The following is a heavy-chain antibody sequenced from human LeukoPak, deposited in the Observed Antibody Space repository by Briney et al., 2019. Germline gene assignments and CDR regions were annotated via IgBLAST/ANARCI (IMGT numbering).Heavy chain of an antibody. V-gene: IGHV3-66*01. CDR2: IYSGGST. D-gene: IGHD3-10*01. Sequence: GGSLRLSCAASGFTVSSNYMSWVRQAPGKGLEWVSVIYSGGSTYYADSVKGRFAISRDNSKNTLYLQMNSLRAEDTAVYYCARDGVWDADYGSGSYYDYWGQGTLVTVSS. CDR3: ARDGVWDADYGSGSYYDY. CDR1: GFTVSSNY. J-gene: IGHJ4*02.